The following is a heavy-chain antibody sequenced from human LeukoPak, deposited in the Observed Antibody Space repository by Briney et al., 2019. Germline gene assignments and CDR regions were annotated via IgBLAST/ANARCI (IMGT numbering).Heavy chain of an antibody. CDR1: GYTFTSYY. Sequence: ASVKVSCKASGYTFTSYYMHWVRQAPGQGLEWMGIINPSGGSTSYADSVKGRFTISRDNAKSTLYLQMNSLRAEDTAVYYCARDRKDYWGQGTLVTVSS. J-gene: IGHJ4*02. CDR2: INPSGGST. CDR3: ARDRKDY. V-gene: IGHV1-46*04.